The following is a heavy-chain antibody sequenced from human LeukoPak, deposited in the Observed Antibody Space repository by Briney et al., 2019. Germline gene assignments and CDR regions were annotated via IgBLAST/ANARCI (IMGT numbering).Heavy chain of an antibody. V-gene: IGHV5-51*04. J-gene: IGHJ6*03. CDR1: GYSFTSYW. Sequence: GESLKISGKGSGYSFTSYWIGWVRQMPGKGLEWMGIIYPGDSDTRYSPSFKAQVTISADNPISTAYLQWSSLKASDSAMYYWARGIVVAGGHMDVWCKGTTVTVFS. CDR2: IYPGDSDT. D-gene: IGHD2-2*01. CDR3: ARGIVVAGGHMDV.